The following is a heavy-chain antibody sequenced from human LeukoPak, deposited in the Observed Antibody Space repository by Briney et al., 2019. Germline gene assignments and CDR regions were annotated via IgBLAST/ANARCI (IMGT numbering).Heavy chain of an antibody. D-gene: IGHD3-22*01. Sequence: GASVKVSCKASGYTFTDYYIHWVRQAPGQGLEWMGWINPNSDDTNFAQNFQGRVTMTRDTSISTAYMELSSLRSDDTAVYYCARVTVVRAFDIWGQGTMVTVSS. CDR3: ARVTVVRAFDI. CDR2: INPNSDDT. V-gene: IGHV1-2*02. J-gene: IGHJ3*02. CDR1: GYTFTDYY.